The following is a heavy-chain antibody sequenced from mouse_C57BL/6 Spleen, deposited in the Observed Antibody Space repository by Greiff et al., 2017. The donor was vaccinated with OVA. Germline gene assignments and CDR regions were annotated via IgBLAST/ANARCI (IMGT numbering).Heavy chain of an antibody. J-gene: IGHJ2*01. V-gene: IGHV1-42*01. D-gene: IGHD2-3*01. CDR1: GYSFTGYY. CDR3: ARLGDGYYYFDY. Sequence: VQLKQSGPELVKPGASVKISCKASGYSFTGYYMNWVKQSPEKSLEWIGEINPSTGGTTYNQKFKAKATLTVDKSSSTAYMQLKSLTSEDSAVYYCARLGDGYYYFDYWGQGTTLTVSS. CDR2: INPSTGGT.